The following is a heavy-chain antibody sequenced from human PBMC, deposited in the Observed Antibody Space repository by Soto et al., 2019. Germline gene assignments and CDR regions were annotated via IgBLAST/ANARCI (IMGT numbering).Heavy chain of an antibody. J-gene: IGHJ4*02. Sequence: QVQLVQSGAEVKKPGASVKVSCKASGYTFTSYGISWVRQAPGQGLEWMGWISAYNGNTNYAQKLQGRGTITTDTSANIAYMELRSVRSDDTAVYYCARLKYDILTCYQSVLDYWGQGTLVTVSS. CDR3: ARLKYDILTCYQSVLDY. CDR1: GYTFTSYG. V-gene: IGHV1-18*01. D-gene: IGHD3-9*01. CDR2: ISAYNGNT.